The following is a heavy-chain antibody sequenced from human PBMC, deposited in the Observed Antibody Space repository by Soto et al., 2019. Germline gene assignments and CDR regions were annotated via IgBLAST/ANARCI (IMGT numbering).Heavy chain of an antibody. D-gene: IGHD3-3*01. CDR1: GFTFYDYA. V-gene: IGHV3-9*01. CDR2: ISWNSGSI. CDR3: AKDIYDTLNFVAFDI. Sequence: PGGSLRLSCAASGFTFYDYAMHWVRQAPGKGLEWVSGISWNSGSIGYADSVKGRFTISRDNAKNSLYLQMNSLRAEDTALYYCAKDIYDTLNFVAFDIWGQGTMVTASS. J-gene: IGHJ3*02.